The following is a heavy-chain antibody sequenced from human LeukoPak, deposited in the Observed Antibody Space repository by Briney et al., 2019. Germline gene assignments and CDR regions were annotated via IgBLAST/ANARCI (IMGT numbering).Heavy chain of an antibody. Sequence: SETLSLTCTVSGGSIRSSYYYWGWIRQPPGKGLEWIGSIYDSGSTYYNPSLKSRVTISVDTSKNQFSLKLNSVTAADTAIYYCVRRVNTYGGWFDRWGQGALVTVSS. CDR3: VRRVNTYGGWFDR. V-gene: IGHV4-39*01. CDR1: GGSIRSSYYY. CDR2: IYDSGST. J-gene: IGHJ5*02. D-gene: IGHD5-18*01.